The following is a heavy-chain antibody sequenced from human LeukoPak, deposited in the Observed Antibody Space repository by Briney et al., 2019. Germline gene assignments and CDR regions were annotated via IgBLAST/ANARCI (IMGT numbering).Heavy chain of an antibody. CDR2: IRYDGSNK. J-gene: IGHJ4*02. CDR3: ARDGLAVTTFEYFFDY. CDR1: GFTFSRYG. V-gene: IGHV3-30*02. D-gene: IGHD4-11*01. Sequence: GGSLRLSCAASGFTFSRYGMHWVRQAPGKGLEWVAFIRYDGSNKYYTDSVKGRFTISRDNSKKTLYLQMNSLRVEDTAVYYCARDGLAVTTFEYFFDYWGQGTLVTVS.